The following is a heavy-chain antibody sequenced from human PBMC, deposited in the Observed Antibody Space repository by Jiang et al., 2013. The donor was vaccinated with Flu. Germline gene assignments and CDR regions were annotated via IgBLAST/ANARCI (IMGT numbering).Heavy chain of an antibody. CDR2: ISGSGTGT. Sequence: VQLLESGGGLVQPGGSLRLSCAASEFTFRNYAMTWVRQAPRKGLEWVSGISGSGTGTFYADSVKGRFSISRDNSRNTVDLQMNSLRGEDTAVYYCVRVRYQLLTTMDVWGKGTTVAVSS. CDR3: VRVRYQLLTTMDV. D-gene: IGHD4/OR15-4a*01. J-gene: IGHJ6*03. V-gene: IGHV3-23*01. CDR1: EFTFRNYA.